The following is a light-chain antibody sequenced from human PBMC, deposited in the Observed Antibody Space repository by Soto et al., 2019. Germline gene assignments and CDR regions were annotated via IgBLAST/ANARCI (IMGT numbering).Light chain of an antibody. V-gene: IGLV2-14*01. CDR2: EVT. CDR1: SSDIGGSKY. CDR3: SSYTSSGTLYV. J-gene: IGLJ1*01. Sequence: QSVLTQPASLSGSPGQSITISFTGTSSDIGGSKYVSWYQQHPGKAPKLMIYEVTYRPSGVSDRFSGSKSGNTASLTVSGLQAEDEADYYCSSYTSSGTLYVFGTGTKVTVL.